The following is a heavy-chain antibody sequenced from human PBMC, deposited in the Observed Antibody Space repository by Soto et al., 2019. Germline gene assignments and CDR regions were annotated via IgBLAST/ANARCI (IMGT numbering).Heavy chain of an antibody. J-gene: IGHJ4*02. CDR2: IYWNDDK. D-gene: IGHD3-22*01. CDR1: GFSLSTSGVG. V-gene: IGHV2-5*01. Sequence: SGPTLVNPTQTLTLTCTFSGFSLSTSGVGVGWIRQPPGKALEWLALIYWNDDKRYSPSLKSRLTITKDTSKNQVVLTMTNMDPVNTATYYCAQTRPYYYESRGYYYDYWGQETLVTVSS. CDR3: AQTRPYYYESRGYYYDY.